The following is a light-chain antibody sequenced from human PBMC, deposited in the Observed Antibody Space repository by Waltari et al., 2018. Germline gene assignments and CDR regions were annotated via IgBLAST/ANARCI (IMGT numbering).Light chain of an antibody. Sequence: YQQKACQAPGLVIYQDRKRPSGIPERFSGSNSGNTATLTISGTQAMDEADYYCQAWDSSTASVVFGGGTKLTVL. V-gene: IGLV3-1*01. J-gene: IGLJ2*01. CDR3: QAWDSSTASVV. CDR2: QDR.